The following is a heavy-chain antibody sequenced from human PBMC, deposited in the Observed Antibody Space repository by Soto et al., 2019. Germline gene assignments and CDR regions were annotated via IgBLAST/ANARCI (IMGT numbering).Heavy chain of an antibody. CDR1: GFTFSTYT. CDR2: IAQNGGT. D-gene: IGHD4-17*01. J-gene: IGHJ4*02. Sequence: EGQLLESGGGLVQPGASLRLSCATSGFTFSTYTMAWVRQAPGRGPEWVSGIAQNGGTYYADSVNGWFTNSRDNSRITVSLQMTALKGEDTAIYYCAKDMRPDGVWDFDSWGQGTLVTVAS. CDR3: AKDMRPDGVWDFDS. V-gene: IGHV3-23*01.